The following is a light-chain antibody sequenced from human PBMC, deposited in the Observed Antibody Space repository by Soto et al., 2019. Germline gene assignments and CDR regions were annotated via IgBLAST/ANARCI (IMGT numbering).Light chain of an antibody. CDR2: GAS. CDR3: QQYNNWRVT. J-gene: IGKJ4*01. Sequence: EIVMTQSPATLSVSPGERATLSCRASQSVSSNLAWYQQKPGQAPRLLIYGASTRATGIPARFSGSGSGTEFTLTISSLQSEDFAVYYCQQYNNWRVTFGGVTKVEIK. V-gene: IGKV3-15*01. CDR1: QSVSSN.